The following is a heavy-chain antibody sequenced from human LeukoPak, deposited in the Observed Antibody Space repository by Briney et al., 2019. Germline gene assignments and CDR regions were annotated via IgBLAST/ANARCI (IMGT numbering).Heavy chain of an antibody. CDR3: ARAPRWLQYYYGMDV. CDR1: GGSISSSSYY. Sequence: SETLSLTCTVSGGSISSSSYYWGWIRQPPGKGLEWIGSIYYSGSTYYNPSLKSRVTISVDTSKNQFSLKLSSVTAADTAVYYCARAPRWLQYYYGMDVWGQGTTVTVSS. V-gene: IGHV4-39*07. J-gene: IGHJ6*02. D-gene: IGHD5-24*01. CDR2: IYYSGST.